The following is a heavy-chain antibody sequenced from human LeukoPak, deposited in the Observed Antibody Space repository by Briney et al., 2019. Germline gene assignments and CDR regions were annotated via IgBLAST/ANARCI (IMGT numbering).Heavy chain of an antibody. CDR3: ARDGGRAGDTADN. D-gene: IGHD5-18*01. CDR2: INPNSGGT. Sequence: ASVKVSCKASGYTFTGYYMHWVRQAPGQGLEWMGWINPNSGGTNYAQKFQGRVTMTRDTSINTAYMELTWLRSDDTAVYYCARDGGRAGDTADNWGQGTLVTVSS. V-gene: IGHV1-2*02. CDR1: GYTFTGYY. J-gene: IGHJ4*02.